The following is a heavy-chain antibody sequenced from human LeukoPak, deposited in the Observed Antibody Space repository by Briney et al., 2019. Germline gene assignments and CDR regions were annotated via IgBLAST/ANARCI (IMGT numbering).Heavy chain of an antibody. D-gene: IGHD6-19*01. CDR3: ARSPVKGGWYGALDF. Sequence: PGGSLRLSCAASGFTFSSYWMSWVRQAPGKGLEWVANIKQDGSEKYYVGSVKGRFTISRDNAKNSLYLQMNSLRAEDTAVYYCARSPVKGGWYGALDFWGRGTMVTVSS. V-gene: IGHV3-7*01. CDR1: GFTFSSYW. CDR2: IKQDGSEK. J-gene: IGHJ3*01.